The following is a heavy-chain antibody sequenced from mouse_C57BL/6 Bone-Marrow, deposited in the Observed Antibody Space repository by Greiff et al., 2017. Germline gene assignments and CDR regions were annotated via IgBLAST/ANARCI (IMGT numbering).Heavy chain of an antibody. J-gene: IGHJ2*01. CDR1: GYTFTSYW. CDR3: ARDYFDY. CDR2: IDPSDSYT. Sequence: QVQLQQPGAELVMPGASVKLSCKASGYTFTSYWMHWVKQRPGQGLEWIGEIDPSDSYTYYNQKFKGKYTLTVDKSSSTAYWQLSSLTSGDSAVYYCARDYFDYWGQGTTLTVSS. V-gene: IGHV1-69*01.